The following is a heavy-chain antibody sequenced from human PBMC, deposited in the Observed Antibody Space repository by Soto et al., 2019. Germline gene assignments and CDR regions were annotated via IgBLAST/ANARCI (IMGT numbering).Heavy chain of an antibody. Sequence: ASVKVSCKASGYTFTSYGISWGRQAPGQGLEWMGWISAYNGNTNYAQKLQGRVTMTTDTSTSTAYMELRSLRSDDTAVYYCAIVARHFWPGYYRDYCGQRILVPVSS. D-gene: IGHD3-3*02. CDR3: AIVARHFWPGYYRDY. CDR1: GYTFTSYG. V-gene: IGHV1-18*01. CDR2: ISAYNGNT. J-gene: IGHJ4*02.